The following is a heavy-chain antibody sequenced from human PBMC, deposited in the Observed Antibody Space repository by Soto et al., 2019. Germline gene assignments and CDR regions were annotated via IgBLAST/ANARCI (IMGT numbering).Heavy chain of an antibody. V-gene: IGHV1-69*13. CDR3: ARGVGYGSGSYDYYYGMDV. Sequence: SVKVSWKAAGGAFSIYAISWVRQAPRQGLEWMGGIIPIFGTANYAQKFQGRVTITADESTSTAYMELSSLRSEDTAVYYCARGVGYGSGSYDYYYGMDVWGQGTTVTVSS. CDR2: IIPIFGTA. CDR1: GGAFSIYA. J-gene: IGHJ6*02. D-gene: IGHD3-10*01.